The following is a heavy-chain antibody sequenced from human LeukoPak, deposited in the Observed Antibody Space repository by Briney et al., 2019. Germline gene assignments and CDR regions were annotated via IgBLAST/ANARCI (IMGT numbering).Heavy chain of an antibody. D-gene: IGHD3-3*01. CDR1: GGSISSYY. Sequence: PSETLSLTCTVSGGSISSYYRSWIRQPPGKGLEWIGYIYYSGSTNYNPSLKSRVTISVDTSKNQFSLKLSSVTAADTAVYYCARETGQDFWSGYSPQVAFAIWGQGTMVTVSS. J-gene: IGHJ3*02. V-gene: IGHV4-59*01. CDR2: IYYSGST. CDR3: ARETGQDFWSGYSPQVAFAI.